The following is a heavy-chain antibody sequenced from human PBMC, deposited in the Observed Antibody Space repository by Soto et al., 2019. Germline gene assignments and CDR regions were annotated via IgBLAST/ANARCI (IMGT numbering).Heavy chain of an antibody. V-gene: IGHV4-34*01. CDR2: INHSGST. J-gene: IGHJ5*02. CDR3: ARMRGVISWFDP. Sequence: SETLSLTCAVYGGSFSGYYWSWIRQPPGKGLEWIGEINHSGSTNYNPSLKSRVTISVDTSKNQFSLKLSSVTAADTAVYYCARMRGVISWFDPWGQGTLVTVSS. CDR1: GGSFSGYY. D-gene: IGHD3-10*01.